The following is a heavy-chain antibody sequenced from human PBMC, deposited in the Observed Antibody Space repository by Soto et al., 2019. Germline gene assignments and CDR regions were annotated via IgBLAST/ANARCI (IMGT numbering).Heavy chain of an antibody. Sequence: HPGGSLRLSCAASGFTFSSYAMSWVRQAPGKGLEWVSAISGSGGSTYYADSVKGRFTISRDNSKNTLYLQMNSLRAEDTAVYYCAKVIRPYCSGGSCAFDIWGQGTMVTVSS. J-gene: IGHJ3*02. D-gene: IGHD2-15*01. CDR3: AKVIRPYCSGGSCAFDI. CDR2: ISGSGGST. CDR1: GFTFSSYA. V-gene: IGHV3-23*01.